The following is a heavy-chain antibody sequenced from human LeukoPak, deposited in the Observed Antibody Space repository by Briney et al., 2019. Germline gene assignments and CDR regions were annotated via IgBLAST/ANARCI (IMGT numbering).Heavy chain of an antibody. CDR2: LRHDASKQ. CDR1: GFTFSQSG. J-gene: IGHJ4*02. V-gene: IGHV3-30*02. Sequence: PGGSLRLSCAASGFTFSQSGMHWVRQAPGKGLEWVAFLRHDASKQYYADSVKGRFTISRDTSQNMLYLQMNSLRVDDTAMYYCAKGSPWSTAPAGVDFWAQGTLVTVSS. D-gene: IGHD2-2*01. CDR3: AKGSPWSTAPAGVDF.